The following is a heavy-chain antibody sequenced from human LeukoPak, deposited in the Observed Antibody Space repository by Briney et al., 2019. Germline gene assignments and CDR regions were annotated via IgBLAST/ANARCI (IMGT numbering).Heavy chain of an antibody. CDR1: GFTFDDYA. V-gene: IGHV3-9*01. CDR2: ISWNSGSI. J-gene: IGHJ4*02. CDR3: AKDPYCTNGVCPPVD. D-gene: IGHD2-8*01. Sequence: GGSLRLSCAASGFTFDDYAMYWVRQAPGKDLEWVSGISWNSGSIGYADSVKGRFTISRDNAKNSLYLQMNSLRAEDTALYYCAKDPYCTNGVCPPVDWGQGTLVTVSS.